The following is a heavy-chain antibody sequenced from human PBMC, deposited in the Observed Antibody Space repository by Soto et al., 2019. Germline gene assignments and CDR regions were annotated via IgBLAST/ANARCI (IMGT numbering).Heavy chain of an antibody. Sequence: QVQLVESGGGVVQPGRSLRLSCAASGFTFSSYGMHWVRQAPGKGLEWVAVISYDGSNKYCADSVKGRFTISRDNSKNTLYLQMNSLRAEDTAVYYCAKWGTTVTTGLDYWGQGTLVTVSS. J-gene: IGHJ4*02. CDR1: GFTFSSYG. CDR2: ISYDGSNK. V-gene: IGHV3-30*18. D-gene: IGHD4-17*01. CDR3: AKWGTTVTTGLDY.